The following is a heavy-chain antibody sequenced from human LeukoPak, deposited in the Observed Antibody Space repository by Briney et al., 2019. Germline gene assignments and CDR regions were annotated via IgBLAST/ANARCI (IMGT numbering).Heavy chain of an antibody. CDR2: ISSSSSTI. D-gene: IGHD3-22*01. V-gene: IGHV3-48*01. J-gene: IGHJ4*02. CDR3: ARVMYYYDSSGKGDY. Sequence: GGSLRLSCAASGFTFSSYSMNWVRQAPGRGLEWVSYISSSSSTIYYADSVKGRFTISRDNAKNSLYLQMNSLRAEDTAVYYCARVMYYYDSSGKGDYWGQGTLVTVSS. CDR1: GFTFSSYS.